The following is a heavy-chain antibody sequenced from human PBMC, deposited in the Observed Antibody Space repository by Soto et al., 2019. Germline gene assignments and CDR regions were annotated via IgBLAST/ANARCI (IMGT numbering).Heavy chain of an antibody. CDR1: GFTFSSYG. CDR3: AFPEGVDCGGDCYRFDY. CDR2: ISYDGSNK. J-gene: IGHJ4*02. D-gene: IGHD2-21*02. V-gene: IGHV3-30*03. Sequence: QVQLVESGGGVVQPGRSLRLSCAASGFTFSSYGMHWVRQAPGKGLEWVAVISYDGSNKYYADSVKGRFTSSRDNSKNTLYLQMNSLRAEDTAVYYCAFPEGVDCGGDCYRFDYWGQGTLVTVSS.